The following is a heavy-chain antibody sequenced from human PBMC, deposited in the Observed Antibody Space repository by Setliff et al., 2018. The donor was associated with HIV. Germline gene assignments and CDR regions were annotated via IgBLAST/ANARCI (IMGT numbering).Heavy chain of an antibody. V-gene: IGHV4-34*01. CDR1: GGSFNGYS. Sequence: SETLSLTCAVYGGSFNGYSRTWIRQPPGKGLEWIGGINHSGSTNYNPSLRSRVTTSVDTSKNQFSLRLRSVTAADTAVYYCARVSCSSWYSIPRYYYYSMDVWGNGTTVTVS. CDR2: INHSGST. D-gene: IGHD6-13*01. J-gene: IGHJ6*03. CDR3: ARVSCSSWYSIPRYYYYSMDV.